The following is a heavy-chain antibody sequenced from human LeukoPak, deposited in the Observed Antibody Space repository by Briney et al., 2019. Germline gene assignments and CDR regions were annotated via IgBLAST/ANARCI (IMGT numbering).Heavy chain of an antibody. V-gene: IGHV4-34*01. CDR2: INHSGST. CDR1: GGPFSGYY. CDR3: ARGSNSSSWFDY. D-gene: IGHD6-13*01. J-gene: IGHJ4*02. Sequence: SETLSLTCAVYGGPFSGYYWSWIRQPPGKGLEWIGEINHSGSTNYNPSLKSRVTISVDTSKNQFSLKLSSVTAADTAVYYCARGSNSSSWFDYWGQGTLVTVSS.